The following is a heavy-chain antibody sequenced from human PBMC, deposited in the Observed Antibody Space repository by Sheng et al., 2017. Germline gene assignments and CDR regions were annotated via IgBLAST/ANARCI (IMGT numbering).Heavy chain of an antibody. V-gene: IGHV3-48*03. J-gene: IGHJ4*02. D-gene: IGHD3-3*01. CDR3: ARDPEYYDFWSGPFDY. Sequence: EVQLVESGGGLVQPGGSLRLSCVVSGFTFSSYEMNWVRQAPGKGLEWVSYISSSGSTTHYADSVKGRFTISRDNAKNSLYLQMNSLRAEDTAIYYCARDPEYYDFWSGPFDYWGQGTLVTVSS. CDR1: GFTFSSYE. CDR2: ISSSGSTT.